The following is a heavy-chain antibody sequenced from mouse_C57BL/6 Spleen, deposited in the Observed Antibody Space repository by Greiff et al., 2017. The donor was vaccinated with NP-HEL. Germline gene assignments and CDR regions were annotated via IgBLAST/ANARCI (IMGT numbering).Heavy chain of an antibody. Sequence: VQLQQPGAELVKPGASVKVSCKASGYTFTSYWMHWVKQRPGQGLEWIGRIHPSDSDTNYTQKFKGKATLPVDKSSSTAYMQLSSLTSEDSAVYYCASTMITTEDFCAYWGQGTLVTVSA. D-gene: IGHD2-4*01. CDR3: ASTMITTEDFCAY. V-gene: IGHV1-74*01. J-gene: IGHJ3*01. CDR2: IHPSDSDT. CDR1: GYTFTSYW.